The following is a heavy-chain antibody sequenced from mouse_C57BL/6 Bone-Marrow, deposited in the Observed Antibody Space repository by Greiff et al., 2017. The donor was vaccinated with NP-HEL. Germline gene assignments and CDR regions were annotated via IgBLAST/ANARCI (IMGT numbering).Heavy chain of an antibody. CDR2: IDPSDSYT. CDR3: AREGRN. V-gene: IGHV1-69*01. J-gene: IGHJ3*01. Sequence: VQLQQPGAELVMPGASVKLSCKASGYTFTSYWMHWVKQRPGPGLEWIGEIDPSDSYTNYNQKFKGKSTLTVDKSSSTAYMQLSSLTSEDSAVYYCAREGRNWGQGTLVTVSA. CDR1: GYTFTSYW.